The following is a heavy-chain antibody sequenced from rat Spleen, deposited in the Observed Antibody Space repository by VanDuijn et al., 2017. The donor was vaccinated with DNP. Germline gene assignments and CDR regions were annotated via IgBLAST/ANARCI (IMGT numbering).Heavy chain of an antibody. D-gene: IGHD3-2*01. CDR1: GFTFSNYG. CDR3: TTWNSGYFDY. CDR2: ISYDGGST. J-gene: IGHJ2*01. V-gene: IGHV5-20*01. Sequence: EVQLVESRGGLVQPGRSMKLSCAASGFTFSNYGMAWVRQAPKKGLEWVAYISYDGGSTYYRDSVKGRFTISRVNAKSTLYLQMDSLRSEDTATYYCTTWNSGYFDYLGQGVMVTVSS.